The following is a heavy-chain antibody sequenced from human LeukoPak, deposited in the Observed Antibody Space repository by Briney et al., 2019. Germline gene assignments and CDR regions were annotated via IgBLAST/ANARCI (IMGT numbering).Heavy chain of an antibody. J-gene: IGHJ4*02. V-gene: IGHV1-18*01. Sequence: ASVKVSCKASGYTFTSYGISWVRQAPGQGLEWMGWISAYNGNTNYAQKLQGRVTMTTDTSTSTAYMELRSLRSDDTAVYYCARDRWTTTIFGVDPHLDYWGQGTLVTVSS. CDR1: GYTFTSYG. CDR2: ISAYNGNT. CDR3: ARDRWTTTIFGVDPHLDY. D-gene: IGHD3-3*01.